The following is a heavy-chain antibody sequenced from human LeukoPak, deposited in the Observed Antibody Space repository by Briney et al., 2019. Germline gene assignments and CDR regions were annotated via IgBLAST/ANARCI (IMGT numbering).Heavy chain of an antibody. V-gene: IGHV4-59*01. CDR2: IYYSGST. CDR3: ARAHDYYGSGSYPPPFDY. D-gene: IGHD3-10*01. J-gene: IGHJ4*02. Sequence: PSETLSLTCIVSGGSISSYYWSWIRQPPGKGLEWIGYIYYSGSTNYNPSLKSRVTISVDTSKNQFSLKLSSVTAADTAVYYCARAHDYYGSGSYPPPFDYWGQGTLVTVSS. CDR1: GGSISSYY.